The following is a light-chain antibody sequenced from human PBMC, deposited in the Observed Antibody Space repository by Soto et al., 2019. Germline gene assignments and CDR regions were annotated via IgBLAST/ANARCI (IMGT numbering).Light chain of an antibody. CDR3: QQLNAYPHS. V-gene: IGKV1-9*01. J-gene: IGKJ4*01. CDR2: GAS. CDR1: QDITNY. Sequence: DIQLTQSPSLLSASVGDRVTITCRASQDITNYLAWYLQKPGKAPKLLIYGASTLQSGVPSRFSGSGSGTEFTLTVSSLQPEDFATYYCQQLNAYPHSFGGGTKVEIK.